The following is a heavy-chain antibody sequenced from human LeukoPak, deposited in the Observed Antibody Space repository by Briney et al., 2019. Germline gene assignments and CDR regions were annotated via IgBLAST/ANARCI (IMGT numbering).Heavy chain of an antibody. V-gene: IGHV4-39*01. Sequence: SETLSLTCTVSGGSIRSNSYYWGWIRQPPGKGLEWIGNIYYSGSTYYNPSLKSRVTTSLDTSKNQFSLKLSSVTAADTAVYYCASVRRGFGESSKYYAYYYMGVWGKGTTVTISS. J-gene: IGHJ6*03. D-gene: IGHD3-10*01. CDR1: GGSIRSNSYY. CDR2: IYYSGST. CDR3: ASVRRGFGESSKYYAYYYMGV.